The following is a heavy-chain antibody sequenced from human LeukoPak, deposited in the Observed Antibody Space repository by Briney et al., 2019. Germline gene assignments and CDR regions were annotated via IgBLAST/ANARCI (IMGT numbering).Heavy chain of an antibody. CDR3: AIAVAAANYFDY. CDR2: ISGSGGST. J-gene: IGHJ4*02. V-gene: IGHV3-23*01. D-gene: IGHD6-19*01. CDR1: GLSFNDTW. Sequence: GGSLRLSCVSSGLSFNDTWMSWVRQAPGKGLEWVSAISGSGGSTYYADSVKGRFTISRDNSKNTLYLQMNSLRAEDTAVYYCAIAVAAANYFDYWGQGTLVTVSS.